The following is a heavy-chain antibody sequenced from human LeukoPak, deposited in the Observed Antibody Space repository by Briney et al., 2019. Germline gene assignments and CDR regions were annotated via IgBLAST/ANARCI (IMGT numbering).Heavy chain of an antibody. V-gene: IGHV6-1*01. CDR1: GDSVSSNSAA. CDR3: ARSGIAVAGTGFDY. Sequence: SQTLSLTCAISGDSVSSNSAAWNWIRQSPSRGLEWLGRAYYRSKWYNDYAVSVKSRTTINPDTSKNQFSLQLNSVTPEDTAVYYCARSGIAVAGTGFDYWGQGTLVTVSS. D-gene: IGHD6-19*01. CDR2: AYYRSKWYN. J-gene: IGHJ4*02.